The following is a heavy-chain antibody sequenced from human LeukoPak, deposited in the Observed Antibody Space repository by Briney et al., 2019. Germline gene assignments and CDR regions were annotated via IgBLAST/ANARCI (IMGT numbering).Heavy chain of an antibody. V-gene: IGHV3-30*02. D-gene: IGHD7-27*01. CDR1: GFTSGTYG. Sequence: PGGSLRLSCAVSGFTSGTYGMQWARQAPGKGLEWVAFIQYSGGNKHYADSVKGRFTISRDTSKSTVYLQMNSLRAGDTAVYYCAKDANWAFHYWGQGTLVTVSS. J-gene: IGHJ4*02. CDR2: IQYSGGNK. CDR3: AKDANWAFHY.